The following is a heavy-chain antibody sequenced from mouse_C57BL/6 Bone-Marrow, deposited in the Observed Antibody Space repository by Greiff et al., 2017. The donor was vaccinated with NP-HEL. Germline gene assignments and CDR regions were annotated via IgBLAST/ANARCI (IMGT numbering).Heavy chain of an antibody. CDR2: IYPGNGDT. CDR3: ARERGDYGSTWFAY. CDR1: GYTFTSYN. J-gene: IGHJ3*01. Sequence: LQQSGAELVRPGASVKMSCKASGYTFTSYNMHWVKQTPRQGLEWIGAIYPGNGDTSYNQKFKGKATLTVDKSSSNAYMQLSSLTSEDSAVYFCARERGDYGSTWFAYWGQGTLVTVSA. D-gene: IGHD1-1*01. V-gene: IGHV1-12*01.